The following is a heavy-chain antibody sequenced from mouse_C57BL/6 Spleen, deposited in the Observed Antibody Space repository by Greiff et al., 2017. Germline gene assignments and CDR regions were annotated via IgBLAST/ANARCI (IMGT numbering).Heavy chain of an antibody. J-gene: IGHJ4*01. D-gene: IGHD2-1*01. CDR3: ARDGNYDYAMDY. CDR1: GFTFSSYG. CDR2: ISSGGSYT. Sequence: EVHLVESGGDLVKPGGSLKLSCAASGFTFSSYGMSWVRQTPDKRLEWVATISSGGSYTYYPDRVKGRFTISRDNAKNTLYLQISSLKSEDTAKYYCARDGNYDYAMDYWGQGTSVTVSS. V-gene: IGHV5-6*01.